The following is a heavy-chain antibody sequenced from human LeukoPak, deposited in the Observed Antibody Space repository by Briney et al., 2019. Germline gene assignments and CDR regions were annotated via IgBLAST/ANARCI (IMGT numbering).Heavy chain of an antibody. CDR1: GFTFSSYG. CDR3: AKDLGYSYGYVADY. CDR2: ISYDGSNK. D-gene: IGHD5-18*01. V-gene: IGHV3-30*18. J-gene: IGHJ4*02. Sequence: GRSLRLSCAASGFTFSSYGMHWVRQAPGKGLEWVAVISYDGSNKYYADSVKGRFTISRDNSKNTLYLQMNSLRAEDTAVYYCAKDLGYSYGYVADYWGQGTLVTVSS.